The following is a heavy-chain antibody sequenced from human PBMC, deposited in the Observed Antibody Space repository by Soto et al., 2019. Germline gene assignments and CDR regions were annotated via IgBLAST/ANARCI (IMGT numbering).Heavy chain of an antibody. D-gene: IGHD1-1*01. CDR3: ARHDLDWNMGARTYFDY. V-gene: IGHV4-39*01. Sequence: SETLSLTCTVSGGSISSSSYYWGWIRQPPGKGLEWIGSIYYSGSTNYNPSLKSRVTISVDTSKNQFSLKLSSVTAADTAVYYCARHDLDWNMGARTYFDYWGQGTLVTVSS. J-gene: IGHJ4*02. CDR1: GGSISSSSYY. CDR2: IYYSGST.